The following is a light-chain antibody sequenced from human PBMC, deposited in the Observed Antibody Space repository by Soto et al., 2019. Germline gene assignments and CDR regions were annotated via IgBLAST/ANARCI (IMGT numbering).Light chain of an antibody. CDR1: QSVSSN. CDR3: QQYNNWPYT. CDR2: GAS. Sequence: EIVMTQSPATLSVSPGERATLSCRASQSVSSNLAWYQQKPGQAPRLLIFGASTRATGIPARFSGSGSGTEFTLTLSSLQSEDFAVYYCQQYNNWPYTFGQGTKVDIK. V-gene: IGKV3-15*01. J-gene: IGKJ2*01.